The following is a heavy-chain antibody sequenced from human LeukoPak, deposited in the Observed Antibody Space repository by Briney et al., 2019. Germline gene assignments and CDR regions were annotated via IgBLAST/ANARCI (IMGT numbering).Heavy chain of an antibody. D-gene: IGHD4-17*01. CDR2: ISAYNGNT. J-gene: IGHJ3*02. CDR1: GYTFTSYG. V-gene: IGHV1-18*01. Sequence: GASVKVSCKASGYTFTSYGISWVRQAPGQGLEWMGWISAYNGNTNYVQKLQGRVTMTTDTSTSTAYMELRSLRSDDTAVYYCARDRMILYGDYGGDAFDIWGQGTMVTVSS. CDR3: ARDRMILYGDYGGDAFDI.